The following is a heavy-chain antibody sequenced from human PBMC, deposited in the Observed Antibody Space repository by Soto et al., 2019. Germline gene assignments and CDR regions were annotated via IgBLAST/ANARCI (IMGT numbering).Heavy chain of an antibody. CDR3: ARGPRKYSGSRWGGMDV. V-gene: IGHV1-8*01. Sequence: QVQLVQSGAEVKKPGASVKVSCKASGYTFTSYDINWVRQATGQGLEWMGWMNPNSGNTGYAQKFQGRVTMTRNTSISTAYMELSSLRSEDTAVYYCARGPRKYSGSRWGGMDVWGQGTTVTVSS. CDR1: GYTFTSYD. CDR2: MNPNSGNT. J-gene: IGHJ6*02. D-gene: IGHD1-26*01.